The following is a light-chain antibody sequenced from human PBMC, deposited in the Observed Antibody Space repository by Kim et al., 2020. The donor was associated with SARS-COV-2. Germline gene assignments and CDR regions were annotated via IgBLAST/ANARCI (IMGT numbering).Light chain of an antibody. CDR1: QSVSTY. CDR3: QQRSNWPPALT. Sequence: PGGRATLPCRASQSVSTYLAWYQQKPGQAPRLLIYDASNRATGIPDRFSGSGSGTDFTLTISSLESEDFAVYYCQQRSNWPPALTFGGGTKVDIK. V-gene: IGKV3-11*01. J-gene: IGKJ4*01. CDR2: DAS.